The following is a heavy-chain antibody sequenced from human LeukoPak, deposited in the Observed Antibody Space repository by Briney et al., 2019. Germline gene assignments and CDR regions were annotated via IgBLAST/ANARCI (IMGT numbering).Heavy chain of an antibody. D-gene: IGHD3-10*01. CDR3: ARAGFTFSDYFGSFFDY. Sequence: AGSLSLSCAASGFTFSSYSMNWVRQAPGKGLEWVSYISSSSSTIYHADSVKGRFTISRDNAKTSLYLQMNSLRAEDTAVYYWARAGFTFSDYFGSFFDYWGQGTLVTVSS. CDR1: GFTFSSYS. V-gene: IGHV3-48*01. CDR2: ISSSSSTI. J-gene: IGHJ4*02.